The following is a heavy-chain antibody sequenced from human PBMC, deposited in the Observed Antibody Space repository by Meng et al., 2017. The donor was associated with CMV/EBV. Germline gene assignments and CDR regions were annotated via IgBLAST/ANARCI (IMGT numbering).Heavy chain of an antibody. J-gene: IGHJ4*02. V-gene: IGHV4-4*07. Sequence: QVQLQQWGAGLVKPSETLSLTCTVSGGSISSYYWSWIRQPAGKGLEWIGRIYTSGSTNYNPSLKSRVTMSVDTSKNQFSLKLSSVTAADTAVYYCARGGLYYYDSSGHFDYWGQGTLVTVSS. CDR3: ARGGLYYYDSSGHFDY. CDR2: IYTSGST. D-gene: IGHD3-22*01. CDR1: GGSISSYY.